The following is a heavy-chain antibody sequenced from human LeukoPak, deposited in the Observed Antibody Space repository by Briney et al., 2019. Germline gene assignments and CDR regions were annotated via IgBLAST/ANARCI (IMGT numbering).Heavy chain of an antibody. CDR1: GYTFTGYY. V-gene: IGHV1-2*02. J-gene: IGHJ3*02. Sequence: ASVKVSCKASGYTFTGYYMHWVRQAPGQGLEWMGWINPNSGGTNYARKFQGRVTMTRDTSISTAYMELSRLRSDDTAVYYCARESQGLPTPHAFDIWGHGTMVTVSS. CDR3: ARESQGLPTPHAFDI. CDR2: INPNSGGT. D-gene: IGHD5/OR15-5a*01.